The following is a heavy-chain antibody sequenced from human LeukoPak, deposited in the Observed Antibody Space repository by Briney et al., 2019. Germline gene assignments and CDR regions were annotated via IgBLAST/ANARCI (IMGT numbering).Heavy chain of an antibody. CDR2: IDGDGSII. CDR3: ARDRRCYGPDCTPGDDFDY. Sequence: GGSLRLSCAASGFTFRHSWMLWVLQAPGKRLVWSARIDGDGSIINYADSVKGRFTISRDNAKNTVFPQMNSLRVEDTAVYYCARDRRCYGPDCTPGDDFDYWGQGTLVTVSS. D-gene: IGHD2-21*02. J-gene: IGHJ4*02. CDR1: GFTFRHSW. V-gene: IGHV3-74*01.